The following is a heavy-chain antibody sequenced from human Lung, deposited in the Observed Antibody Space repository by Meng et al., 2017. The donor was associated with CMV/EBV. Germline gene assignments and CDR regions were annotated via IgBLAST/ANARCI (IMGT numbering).Heavy chain of an antibody. CDR1: GYTFGIFG. D-gene: IGHD4-17*01. V-gene: IGHV1-18*01. CDR3: ARAGAAVTTHFDF. CDR2: ISAENGNT. Sequence: QVQVVQSGAELQKPGASLKVSCKASGYTFGIFGITWVRQAPGQGLEWVGWISAENGNTNYAQKFQGRVTLTTDTSTKTAYMDLRGLRSDDSAVYYCARAGAAVTTHFDFWGRGTLVTVSS. J-gene: IGHJ4*02.